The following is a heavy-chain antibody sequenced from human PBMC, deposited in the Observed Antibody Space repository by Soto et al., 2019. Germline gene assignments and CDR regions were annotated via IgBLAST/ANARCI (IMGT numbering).Heavy chain of an antibody. D-gene: IGHD2-15*01. V-gene: IGHV3-66*01. J-gene: IGHJ6*03. CDR3: ARDDVLCDGGRCYGVPLDV. CDR2: IQRGGPT. Sequence: EVQLVESGGGLVQPGGPLDLPCEASGFTFSRKNMSWFPRAPGKGREWGSLIQRGGPTYYAAPLKGRFTISRDTSENTVHLQMDSLRAEDTAVYYCARDDVLCDGGRCYGVPLDVLGKGTTVTVSS. CDR1: GFTFSRKN.